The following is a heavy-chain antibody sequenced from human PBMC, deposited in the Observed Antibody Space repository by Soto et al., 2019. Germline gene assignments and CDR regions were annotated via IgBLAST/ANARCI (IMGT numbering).Heavy chain of an antibody. CDR2: IKQDGSEK. CDR1: GFTFSSYW. CDR3: ARTYYDFWSGLTDSYYFDY. J-gene: IGHJ4*02. D-gene: IGHD3-3*01. V-gene: IGHV3-7*05. Sequence: HPGGSLRLSCAASGFTFSSYWMSWVRQAPGKGLEWVANIKQDGSEKYYVDSVKGRFTISRDNAKNSLYLQMNSLRAEDTAVYYCARTYYDFWSGLTDSYYFDYWGQGTLVTVSS.